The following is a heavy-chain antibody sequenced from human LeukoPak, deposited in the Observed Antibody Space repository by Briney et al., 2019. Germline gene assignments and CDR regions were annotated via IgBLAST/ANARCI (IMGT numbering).Heavy chain of an antibody. Sequence: PGGSLRLSCAASGFTFSSYAMSWVRQAPGKGLEWVSAISGSGGSTYYADSVKGRFTIPRDNSKNTLYLQMNSLRAEDTAVYYCAKDPSGSSSLYGYWGQGTLVTVSS. CDR1: GFTFSSYA. V-gene: IGHV3-23*01. J-gene: IGHJ4*02. CDR2: ISGSGGST. CDR3: AKDPSGSSSLYGY. D-gene: IGHD1-26*01.